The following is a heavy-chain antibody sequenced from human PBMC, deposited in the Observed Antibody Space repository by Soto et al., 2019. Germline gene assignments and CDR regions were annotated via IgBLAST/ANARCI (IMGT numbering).Heavy chain of an antibody. J-gene: IGHJ4*02. CDR2: MYYSGTT. V-gene: IGHV4-59*12. D-gene: IGHD4-17*01. CDR1: GGSMSRYS. CDR3: ARRDYAVYGPAFDY. Sequence: PSETLSLTCTISGGSMSRYSCHWLRQPPGKGLEWIAYMYYSGTTDYNPSLKSRVSMSLDTSTNQFSLRLSSVTAADTAVYYCARRDYAVYGPAFDYWGQGTLVTVSS.